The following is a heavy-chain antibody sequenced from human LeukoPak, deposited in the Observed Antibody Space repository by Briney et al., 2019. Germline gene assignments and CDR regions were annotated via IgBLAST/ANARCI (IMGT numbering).Heavy chain of an antibody. Sequence: ASVKVSCKASGYTFTSYYMHWVRQAPGQGLEWMGIINPSGGSTSYAQKFQGRVTMTRDTSTSTVYMELSSLRSEDTAVYYCARDLLNEWELLQIFDYWGQGTLVTVSS. J-gene: IGHJ4*02. CDR2: INPSGGST. V-gene: IGHV1-46*01. CDR3: ARDLLNEWELLQIFDY. CDR1: GYTFTSYY. D-gene: IGHD1-26*01.